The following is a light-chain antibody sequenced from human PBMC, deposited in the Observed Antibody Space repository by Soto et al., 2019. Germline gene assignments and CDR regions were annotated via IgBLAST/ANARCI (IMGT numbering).Light chain of an antibody. Sequence: EVVMTQSPATLSVSPGERATLSCRASQSVSSNLAWYQQTPGQAPRLLIYGASTRATGIPARFSGGESGTEFTLTISSLQPDDFATYYCQHYNSYSEAFGQGTKVDIK. CDR1: QSVSSN. V-gene: IGKV3-15*01. CDR2: GAS. J-gene: IGKJ1*01. CDR3: QHYNSYSEA.